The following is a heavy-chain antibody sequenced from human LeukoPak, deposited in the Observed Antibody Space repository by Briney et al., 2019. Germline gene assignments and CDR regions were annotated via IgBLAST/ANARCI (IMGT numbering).Heavy chain of an antibody. J-gene: IGHJ5*02. Sequence: SETLSLTCTVSGASISSGDYYWRWLRQPPGKALEWIGNIHYSGNSYYNPPLKSRVTISIDTSKNQFSLKLSSVTAADTAVYYCARPKGRGCNGGTCYTDWFDPWGQGTLVTVSS. CDR3: ARPKGRGCNGGTCYTDWFDP. D-gene: IGHD2-15*01. CDR1: GASISSGDYY. CDR2: IHYSGNS. V-gene: IGHV4-30-4*01.